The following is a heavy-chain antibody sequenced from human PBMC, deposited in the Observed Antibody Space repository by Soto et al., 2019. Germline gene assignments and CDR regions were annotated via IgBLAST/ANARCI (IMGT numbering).Heavy chain of an antibody. V-gene: IGHV7-4-1*01. D-gene: IGHD6-13*01. CDR1: GYTFTSYA. J-gene: IGHJ6*02. CDR2: INTNTGNS. Sequence: QVQLVQSGSELKKPGASVKVSCKASGYTFTSYAINWVRQAPGEGLEWMGWINTNTGNSTSAQGFTGRFVFSLDTSVSTAYLQIYSLKAEDTAVYYCARGRAIAAAGRPFYYYYYGMDVWGQGTTVTVSS. CDR3: ARGRAIAAAGRPFYYYYYGMDV.